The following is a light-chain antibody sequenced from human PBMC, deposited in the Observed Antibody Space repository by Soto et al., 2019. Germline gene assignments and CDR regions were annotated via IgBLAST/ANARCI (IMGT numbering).Light chain of an antibody. CDR2: EVS. Sequence: QSALTQPASVSGSPGQSITISCTGTSKDVGTYNLVSWHQQHPGKAPKLMIYEVSKRPSGVSTHFSGSKSGNTASLTISGLQAEDEADYYCCSYARSSSYVFGTGTKLTVL. V-gene: IGLV2-23*02. CDR1: SKDVGTYNL. CDR3: CSYARSSSYV. J-gene: IGLJ1*01.